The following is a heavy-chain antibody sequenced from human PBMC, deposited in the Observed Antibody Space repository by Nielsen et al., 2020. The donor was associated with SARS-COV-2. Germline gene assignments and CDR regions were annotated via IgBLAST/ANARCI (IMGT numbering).Heavy chain of an antibody. Sequence: GESLKISCAASGFTFSSYGMHWVRQAPGKGLEWVAVIWYDGSKKDYIDSVKGRFTISRGNSKNTLFLQMTSLRDEDTAVYYCVRDSSIVIWSGYPVDWGQGTLVTVSS. J-gene: IGHJ4*02. V-gene: IGHV3-33*01. D-gene: IGHD3-3*01. CDR2: IWYDGSKK. CDR1: GFTFSSYG. CDR3: VRDSSIVIWSGYPVD.